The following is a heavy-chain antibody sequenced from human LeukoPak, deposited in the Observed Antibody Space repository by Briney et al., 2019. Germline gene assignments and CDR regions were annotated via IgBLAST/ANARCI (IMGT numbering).Heavy chain of an antibody. J-gene: IGHJ4*02. V-gene: IGHV3-33*06. Sequence: PGGSLRLSCAASGFTFSSYGMHWVRQAPGKGLEWVAVIWYDGSNKYYADSVKGRFTISRDNSKNTLYLQMNSLRAEDTAVYYCAKDLGYFDWLLYPDYWGQGTLVTVSS. CDR1: GFTFSSYG. CDR2: IWYDGSNK. D-gene: IGHD3-9*01. CDR3: AKDLGYFDWLLYPDY.